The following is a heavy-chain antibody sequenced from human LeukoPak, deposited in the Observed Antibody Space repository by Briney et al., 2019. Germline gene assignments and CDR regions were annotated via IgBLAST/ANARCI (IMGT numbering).Heavy chain of an antibody. V-gene: IGHV1-69*13. CDR3: AIPQGETGKQQLVLILHY. Sequence: SVKVSCKASGGTFSSYTISWVRQAPGQGLEWMGGIIPIFGTANYAQKFQGRVTITADESTSTAYMELSSLRSEDTAVYYCAIPQGETGKQQLVLILHYWGQGTLVTVSS. CDR1: GGTFSSYT. CDR2: IIPIFGTA. J-gene: IGHJ4*02. D-gene: IGHD6-13*01.